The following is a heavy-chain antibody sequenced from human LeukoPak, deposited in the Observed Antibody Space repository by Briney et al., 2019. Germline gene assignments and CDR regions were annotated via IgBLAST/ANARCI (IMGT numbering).Heavy chain of an antibody. D-gene: IGHD1-7*01. CDR3: AKDGVTGSTPYYMDV. V-gene: IGHV3-30*02. CDR2: IGYDGNNK. CDR1: EFIFSRYA. J-gene: IGHJ6*03. Sequence: GGSLRLSCAASEFIFSRYAMHWVRQAPGKGLEWVAFIGYDGNNKYHADSVRGRFTISRDNSKNTLYLQINSLRAEDTAVYYCAKDGVTGSTPYYMDVWGKGTTVTVSS.